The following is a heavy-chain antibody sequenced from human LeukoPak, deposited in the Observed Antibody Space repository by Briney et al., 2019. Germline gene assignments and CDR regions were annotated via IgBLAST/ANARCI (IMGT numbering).Heavy chain of an antibody. CDR1: GGPISSYY. Sequence: SETLSLTCTVSGGPISSYYWSWIRQPAGKGLEWIGRIYTSGSTNYNPSLKSRVTMSVDTSKNQFSLKLSSVTAADTAVYYCARDVDTAMVTYGMDVWGQGTTVTVSS. V-gene: IGHV4-4*07. J-gene: IGHJ6*02. CDR3: ARDVDTAMVTYGMDV. D-gene: IGHD5-18*01. CDR2: IYTSGST.